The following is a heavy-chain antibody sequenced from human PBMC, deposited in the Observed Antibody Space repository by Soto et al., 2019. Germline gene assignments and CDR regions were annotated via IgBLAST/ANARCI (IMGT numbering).Heavy chain of an antibody. Sequence: QVQLVQSETEVKKPGASVKVSCKASGYTFTNYCISWVRQAPGQGLELMGWINTYNGNTKYPQKFQGRVTMTADTSTSTAYMDLRSLRSDDTAVYYCCSSQTPTSFDYWGQGTLVIVSS. CDR3: CSSQTPTSFDY. CDR2: INTYNGNT. CDR1: GYTFTNYC. J-gene: IGHJ4*02. D-gene: IGHD2-15*01. V-gene: IGHV1-18*04.